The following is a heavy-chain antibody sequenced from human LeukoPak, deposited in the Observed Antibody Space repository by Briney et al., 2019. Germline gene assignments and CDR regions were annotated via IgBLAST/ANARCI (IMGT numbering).Heavy chain of an antibody. CDR3: AKDQSRVRGAIDV. CDR2: IHSSGTT. V-gene: IGHV4-61*02. CDR1: GASIGSGSNY. Sequence: PSETLSLTCNVFGASIGSGSNYWTWIRQSAGKGLEWIGRIHSSGTTNYNPSLKSRLSISPDKSKDQFSLKLTSATAADTAVYFCAKDQSRVRGAIDVWGKGTTVIVSS. J-gene: IGHJ6*03. D-gene: IGHD3-10*01.